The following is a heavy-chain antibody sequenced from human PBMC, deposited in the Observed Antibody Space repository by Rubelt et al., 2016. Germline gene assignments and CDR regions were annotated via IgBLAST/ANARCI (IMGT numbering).Heavy chain of an antibody. Sequence: QVQLVQSGAEVKKPGASVKVSCKASGYTFTSYAMHWVRQAPGQRLEWMGWINAGNGNTKYSKTFQGRVTITRDTSASTAYMGLSSRRSEDTAVYYCARVPTTRFTSTGWFDPWGQGTLVTVSS. CDR2: INAGNGNT. CDR1: GYTFTSYA. D-gene: IGHD5-12*01. V-gene: IGHV1-3*01. J-gene: IGHJ5*02. CDR3: ARVPTTRFTSTGWFDP.